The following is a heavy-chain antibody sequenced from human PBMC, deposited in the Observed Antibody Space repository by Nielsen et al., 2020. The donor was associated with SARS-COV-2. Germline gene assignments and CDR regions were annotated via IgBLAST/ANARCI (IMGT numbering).Heavy chain of an antibody. V-gene: IGHV3-53*01. CDR2: IYSGGST. J-gene: IGHJ3*02. CDR1: GFTFSSYA. CDR3: AREYYYDSSGSEGAFDI. Sequence: GESLKISCAASGFTFSSYAMSWVRQAPGKGLEWVSVIYSGGSTYYADSVKGRFTISRDNSKNTLYLQMNSLRAEDTAVYYCAREYYYDSSGSEGAFDIWGQGTMVTVSS. D-gene: IGHD3-22*01.